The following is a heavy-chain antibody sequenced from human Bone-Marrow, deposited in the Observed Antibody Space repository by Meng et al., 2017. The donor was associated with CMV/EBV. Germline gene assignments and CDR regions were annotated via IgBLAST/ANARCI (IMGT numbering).Heavy chain of an antibody. J-gene: IGHJ5*02. Sequence: GESLKISCRASGFTFGDYVMSWVRQAPGKGLEWVGFIRSKTYGGTTEYAASVKGRFTISRYDSKSIASLQMNSLKTEDTAVYSCTIGLHCFGTYCYTSPNWFAPWGQGTLVTVPS. CDR1: GFTFGDYV. V-gene: IGHV3-49*04. CDR3: TIGLHCFGTYCYTSPNWFAP. D-gene: IGHD2-2*02. CDR2: IRSKTYGGTT.